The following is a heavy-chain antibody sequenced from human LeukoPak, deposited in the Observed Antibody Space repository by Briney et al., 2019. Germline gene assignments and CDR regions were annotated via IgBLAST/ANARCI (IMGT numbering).Heavy chain of an antibody. Sequence: SETLSLTCSVSGDSISSSNYYWGWIRQPPGKGLEWIGSIYYSGSTHYNPSLKSRVTISVDTSKNQFSLKLSSVTAADTAVYYCARRSITMIVVVIMYFDYWGQGTLVTVSS. V-gene: IGHV4-39*01. CDR2: IYYSGST. CDR1: GDSISSSNYY. D-gene: IGHD3-22*01. CDR3: ARRSITMIVVVIMYFDY. J-gene: IGHJ4*02.